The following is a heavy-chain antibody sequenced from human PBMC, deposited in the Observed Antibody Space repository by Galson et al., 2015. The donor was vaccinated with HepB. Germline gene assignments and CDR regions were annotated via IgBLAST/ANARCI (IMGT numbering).Heavy chain of an antibody. CDR3: AKDLALVVTAGMDV. Sequence: SLRLSCAASGFTFSSYAMSWVRQAPGKGLEWVSAISGSGGSRYYADSVKGRFTISRDNSKNTLYLQMNSLRAEDTAVYYCAKDLALVVTAGMDVWGQGTTVTVSS. J-gene: IGHJ6*02. CDR1: GFTFSSYA. V-gene: IGHV3-23*01. D-gene: IGHD2-15*01. CDR2: ISGSGGSR.